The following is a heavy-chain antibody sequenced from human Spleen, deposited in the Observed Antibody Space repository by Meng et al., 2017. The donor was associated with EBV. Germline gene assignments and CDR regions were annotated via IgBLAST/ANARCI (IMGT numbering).Heavy chain of an antibody. CDR1: GFTFSSHA. Sequence: EVHLWESGGGLVQPGGSLRLSCGASGFTFSSHAMGWVRQPPGKGLEWVSAISGGGTDSYYADSVKGRFTISRDNSKNTVYLQMNRVRVEDTATYYCARVIKGYGDWGYFDLWGRGTLVTVSS. D-gene: IGHD4-17*01. J-gene: IGHJ2*01. CDR3: ARVIKGYGDWGYFDL. CDR2: ISGGGTDS. V-gene: IGHV3-23*01.